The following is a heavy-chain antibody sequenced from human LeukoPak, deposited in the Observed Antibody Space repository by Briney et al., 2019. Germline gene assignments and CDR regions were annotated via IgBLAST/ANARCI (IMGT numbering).Heavy chain of an antibody. Sequence: ASVKVSCKASGYTFTGHYMHWVRQAPGQGLEWMGWINPNSGGTNYAQKFQGRVTMTRDTSISTAYMELSGLRSDDTAVYYCARDLQVVTDYYYYGMDVRGQGTTVTVSS. CDR3: ARDLQVVTDYYYYGMDV. D-gene: IGHD3-22*01. CDR1: GYTFTGHY. CDR2: INPNSGGT. J-gene: IGHJ6*02. V-gene: IGHV1-2*02.